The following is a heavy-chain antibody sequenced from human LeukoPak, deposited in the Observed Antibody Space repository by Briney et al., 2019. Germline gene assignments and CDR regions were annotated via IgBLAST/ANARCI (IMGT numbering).Heavy chain of an antibody. CDR1: GGSISSYY. CDR3: ARGPNDYPTYNWFDP. Sequence: SETLSLTCTVSGGSISSYYWSWIRQPPGKELEWIGYIYYSGSTNYNPSLKSRVTISVDTSKNQFSLKLSSVTAADTAVYYCARGPNDYPTYNWFDPWGQGTLVTVSS. V-gene: IGHV4-59*01. CDR2: IYYSGST. D-gene: IGHD1-1*01. J-gene: IGHJ5*02.